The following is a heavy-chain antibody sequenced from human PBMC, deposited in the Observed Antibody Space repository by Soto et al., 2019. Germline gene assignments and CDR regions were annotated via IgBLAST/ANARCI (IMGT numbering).Heavy chain of an antibody. CDR1: GFTFSSYS. CDR3: ARTPPVATDMVTDD. D-gene: IGHD5-18*01. V-gene: IGHV3-21*01. CDR2: ISSSSSYI. J-gene: IGHJ4*02. Sequence: PGGSLRLSCAASGFTFSSYSMNWVRQAPGKGLEWVSSISSSSSYIYYADSVKGRFTISRDNAKNSLYLQMNSLRAEDTAVYYWARTPPVATDMVTDDWGEGILVTV.